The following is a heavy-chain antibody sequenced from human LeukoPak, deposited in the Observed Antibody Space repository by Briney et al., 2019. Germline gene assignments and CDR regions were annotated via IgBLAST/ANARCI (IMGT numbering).Heavy chain of an antibody. CDR2: IIPILGIA. J-gene: IGHJ6*02. V-gene: IGHV1-69*04. Sequence: VASVKVSCKASGGTFSSYAISWVRQAPGQGLEWMGRIIPILGIANYAQKFQGRVTITADKSTSTAYMELSSLRSEDTAVYYCARDLSGEAAAEDVWGQGTTVTVSS. CDR3: ARDLSGEAAAEDV. CDR1: GGTFSSYA. D-gene: IGHD6-13*01.